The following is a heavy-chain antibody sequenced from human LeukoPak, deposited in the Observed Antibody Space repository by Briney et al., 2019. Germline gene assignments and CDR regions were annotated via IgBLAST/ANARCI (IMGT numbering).Heavy chain of an antibody. V-gene: IGHV4-34*01. CDR2: INHSGST. J-gene: IGHJ6*03. Sequence: PSETLSLTCAVYGGSFSGYYWSWIRQPPGKGLEWIGEINHSGSTNYNPSLKSRVTISVDTSKNQFSLKLSSVTAADTAVYYCASLGVVPAAMLDYYYYYMDAWGKGTTVTVSS. D-gene: IGHD2-2*01. CDR3: ASLGVVPAAMLDYYYYYMDA. CDR1: GGSFSGYY.